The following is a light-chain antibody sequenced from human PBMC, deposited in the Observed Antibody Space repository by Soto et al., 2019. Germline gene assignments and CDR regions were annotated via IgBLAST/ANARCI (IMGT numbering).Light chain of an antibody. J-gene: IGKJ1*01. CDR1: QGISTY. Sequence: DIQMTQSPSSLSASAGDRVTITCRASQGISTYLAWYQQRPGKVPKLLIYTASTLQSGVPSRFSGSGSGAEFTLTISSLQPEDVATYYCQKYNSAPWTFGQGTKVGIK. CDR3: QKYNSAPWT. CDR2: TAS. V-gene: IGKV1-27*01.